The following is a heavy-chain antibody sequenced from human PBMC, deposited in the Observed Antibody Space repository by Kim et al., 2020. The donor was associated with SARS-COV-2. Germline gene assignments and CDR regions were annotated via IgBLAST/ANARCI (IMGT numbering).Heavy chain of an antibody. J-gene: IGHJ4*02. CDR1: GYTFTNYA. D-gene: IGHD2-8*01. CDR3: TKAPPGIMAVYYFDY. CDR2: INTNTGNP. Sequence: ASVKVSCKASGYTFTNYAMNWVRQAPGQGLEWMGWINTNTGNPTYAQGFTGRFVFSLDTSVSTAYLQTSSLQAEDTAVYYCTKAPPGIMAVYYFDYWGQG. V-gene: IGHV7-4-1*02.